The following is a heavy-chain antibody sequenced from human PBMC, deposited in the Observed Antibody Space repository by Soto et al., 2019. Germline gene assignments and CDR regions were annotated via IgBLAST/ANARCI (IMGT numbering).Heavy chain of an antibody. J-gene: IGHJ4*02. D-gene: IGHD3-3*01. CDR3: ARVGVSTRTFDY. Sequence: PGESLKISGKGSGYIFTSYWIGWVRQMPGKGLELMGIIYPSDSDTRYRPSFQGQVTMSADKSISSAYLQWSRLRASDTAMYYCARVGVSTRTFDYWGQGTPVTVSS. V-gene: IGHV5-51*01. CDR1: GYIFTSYW. CDR2: IYPSDSDT.